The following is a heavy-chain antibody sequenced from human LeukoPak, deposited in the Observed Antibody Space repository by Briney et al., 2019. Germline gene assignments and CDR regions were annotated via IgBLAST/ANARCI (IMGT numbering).Heavy chain of an antibody. Sequence: GASVKVSCKASGYTFTGYYMHWVRQAPGQGLEWMGWINPNSGGTNYAQKFQGRVTMTRDTSISTAYMELSRLRSDDTAVYYCARDLDSRYSYGPNFDYWGQGTLVTVSP. CDR2: INPNSGGT. CDR3: ARDLDSRYSYGPNFDY. D-gene: IGHD5-18*01. CDR1: GYTFTGYY. J-gene: IGHJ4*02. V-gene: IGHV1-2*02.